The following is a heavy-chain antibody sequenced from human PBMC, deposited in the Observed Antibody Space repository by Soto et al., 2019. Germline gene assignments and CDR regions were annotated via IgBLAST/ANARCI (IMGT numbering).Heavy chain of an antibody. CDR2: IYWDDDK. CDR1: GFSLSTSGLG. CDR3: ARLHYYDSSGYSLDFDY. J-gene: IGHJ4*02. V-gene: IGHV2-5*02. D-gene: IGHD3-22*01. Sequence: SGPTLVNPTQTLTLTCTFSGFSLSTSGLGVGWIRQPPGKALEWLALIYWDDDKRYSPSLKSRLTITKDTSKNQVVLTMTNMDPVDTATYYCARLHYYDSSGYSLDFDYWGQGTLVTVSS.